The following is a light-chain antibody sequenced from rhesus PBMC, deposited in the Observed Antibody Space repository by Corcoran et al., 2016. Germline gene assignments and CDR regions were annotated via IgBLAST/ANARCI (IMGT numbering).Light chain of an antibody. Sequence: DIQMTQSPSSLSASVGDRVTITCRASQDITNDLAWYQQKPGETPKFLIYEASSLQSGIPSRFSGSGSGTYFTLTISSLQPEDFATYYCLQYSSSPFTFGPGTKLDIK. V-gene: IGKV1-22*01. J-gene: IGKJ3*01. CDR1: QDITND. CDR2: EAS. CDR3: LQYSSSPFT.